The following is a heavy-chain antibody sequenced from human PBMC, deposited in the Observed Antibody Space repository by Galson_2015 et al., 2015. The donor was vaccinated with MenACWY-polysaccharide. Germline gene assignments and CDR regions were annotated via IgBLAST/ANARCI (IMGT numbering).Heavy chain of an antibody. D-gene: IGHD2-2*01. CDR2: IYWDDDK. CDR1: GFSLSTRGVG. Sequence: PALVTPTQTLTLTCTFSGFSLSTRGVGVGWIRQPPGKALEWLALIYWDDDKRYSPSLKSRLTITKDTSKNQVVLTMTNMDPVDTATYYCARTSWDNWFDPWGQGTLVTVSS. V-gene: IGHV2-5*02. J-gene: IGHJ5*02. CDR3: ARTSWDNWFDP.